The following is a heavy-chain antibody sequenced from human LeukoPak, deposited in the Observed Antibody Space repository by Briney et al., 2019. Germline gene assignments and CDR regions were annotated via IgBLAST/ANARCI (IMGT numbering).Heavy chain of an antibody. Sequence: PSETLSLTCTVSGGSIGSYYWSWIRQPPGKGLEWIGYIYDSESTNYNPSLKSRVTILIDTSKNQFSLKLSSVTAADTAVYYCARHSAHSSTNDAFDIWGQGTMVTVSS. CDR2: IYDSEST. D-gene: IGHD6-13*01. V-gene: IGHV4-59*01. CDR3: ARHSAHSSTNDAFDI. CDR1: GGSIGSYY. J-gene: IGHJ3*02.